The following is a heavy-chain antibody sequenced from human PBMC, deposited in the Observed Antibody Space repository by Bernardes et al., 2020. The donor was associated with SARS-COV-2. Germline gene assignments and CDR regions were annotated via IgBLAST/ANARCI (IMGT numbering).Heavy chain of an antibody. CDR1: GGSISSHY. J-gene: IGHJ2*01. D-gene: IGHD1-26*01. V-gene: IGHV4-59*11. Sequence: SETLSLTCTVSGGSISSHYWSWIRQPPGKGLEWIGSIYYSGSTTYNPSLKSRVTLSVDTSKNQFSLRLSSVTAADTAVYYCARTGSTDDWYCDLWGRGTLVTVSS. CDR2: IYYSGST. CDR3: ARTGSTDDWYCDL.